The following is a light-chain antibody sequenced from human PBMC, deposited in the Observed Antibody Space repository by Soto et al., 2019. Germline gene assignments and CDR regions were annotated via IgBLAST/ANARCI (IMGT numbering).Light chain of an antibody. V-gene: IGKV3-15*01. Sequence: EIVLTQSPATLSVSPGERATLSCRASQSVFSSLAWFQQKPDQAPRLLIYGAATRATGIPARFSGSGSGTEFSLTISSLQSEDFVVYYCQQYHNWPAFGQGTKVEIK. J-gene: IGKJ1*01. CDR2: GAA. CDR3: QQYHNWPA. CDR1: QSVFSS.